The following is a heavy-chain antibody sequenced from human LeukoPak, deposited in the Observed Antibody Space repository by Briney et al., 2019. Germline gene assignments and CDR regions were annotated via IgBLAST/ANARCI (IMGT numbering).Heavy chain of an antibody. V-gene: IGHV4-34*01. CDR1: GGSFSGYY. D-gene: IGHD3-10*01. J-gene: IGHJ4*02. CDR2: INHSGST. CDR3: ARGGLSYYYGSSSFDY. Sequence: SETLSLTCAVYGGSFSGYYWSWIRQPPGKGLEWIGEINHSGSTNYNPSLKSRVTISVGTSKNQFSLRLSSVTAADTAVYYCARGGLSYYYGSSSFDYWGQGTLVTVSS.